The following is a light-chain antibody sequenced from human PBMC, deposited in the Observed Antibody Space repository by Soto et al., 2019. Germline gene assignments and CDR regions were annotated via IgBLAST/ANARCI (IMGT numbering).Light chain of an antibody. V-gene: IGKV3-15*01. CDR1: QSISSN. J-gene: IGKJ4*01. CDR3: QQYHDWPPLT. CDR2: SAS. Sequence: EIVMTQSPATLSVSPGQRVTLFCRASQSISSNLAWYQQKPGQPPRLLFYSASARATGTSARFSASESGTEFSLTISSLQSEDVAIYYCQQYHDWPPLTFGGGTKVQIK.